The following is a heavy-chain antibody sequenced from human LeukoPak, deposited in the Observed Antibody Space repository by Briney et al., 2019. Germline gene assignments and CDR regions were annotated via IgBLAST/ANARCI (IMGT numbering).Heavy chain of an antibody. Sequence: PSETLSLTCTVSGGSISSSSAYWGWIRQPPGKGLEWIGSIYYSKNTYYNPSLKSRVTISADTSKNQFSLTLGSVTAADTAVYYCARDSRADYYDSSGYGYYYGMDVWGQGTTVTVSS. CDR2: IYYSKNT. D-gene: IGHD3-22*01. CDR1: GGSISSSSAY. J-gene: IGHJ6*02. CDR3: ARDSRADYYDSSGYGYYYGMDV. V-gene: IGHV4-39*07.